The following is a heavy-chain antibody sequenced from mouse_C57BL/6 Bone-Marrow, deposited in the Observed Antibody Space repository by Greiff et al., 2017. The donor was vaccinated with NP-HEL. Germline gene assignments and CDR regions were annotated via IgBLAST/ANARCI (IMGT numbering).Heavy chain of an antibody. V-gene: IGHV1-53*01. D-gene: IGHD2-2*01. CDR2: INPSNGGT. CDR1: GYTFTSYW. CDR3: ARYGIYYGYDWFAY. J-gene: IGHJ3*01. Sequence: QVQLQQPGTELVKPGASVKLSCKASGYTFTSYWMPWVKQRPGQGLEWIGNINPSNGGTNYNEKFKSKATLTVDKSSSTAYMQLSSLTSEDSAVYYCARYGIYYGYDWFAYWGQGTLVTVSA.